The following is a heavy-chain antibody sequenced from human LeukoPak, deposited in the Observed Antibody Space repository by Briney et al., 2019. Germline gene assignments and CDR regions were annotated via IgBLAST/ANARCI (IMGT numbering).Heavy chain of an antibody. CDR1: GYSFTSYW. CDR2: IYPGDPDT. CDR3: ARYQRWSGDHLDY. Sequence: LGESLKISCKGSGYSFTSYWIGWVRQMPGKGLEWMGIIYPGDPDTRYSPSFQGQVTISADKSISTAYLQWSSLKASDTAMYYCARYQRWSGDHLDYWGQGTLVAVSS. V-gene: IGHV5-51*01. D-gene: IGHD2-21*02. J-gene: IGHJ4*02.